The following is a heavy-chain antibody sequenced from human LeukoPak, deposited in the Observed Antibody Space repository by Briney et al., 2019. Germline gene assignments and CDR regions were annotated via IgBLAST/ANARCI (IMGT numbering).Heavy chain of an antibody. CDR1: GFTFSSYG. V-gene: IGHV3-74*01. J-gene: IGHJ4*02. Sequence: TGGSLRLSCAASGFTFSSYGIHWVRQAPGKGLVWVSRINTDGSRTNYADSVKGRFTISRDNAKNTLYLQMSSLRAEDTAVYYCARETSGYYYKSYFDYWGQGTLVTVSS. CDR3: ARETSGYYYKSYFDY. D-gene: IGHD3-22*01. CDR2: INTDGSRT.